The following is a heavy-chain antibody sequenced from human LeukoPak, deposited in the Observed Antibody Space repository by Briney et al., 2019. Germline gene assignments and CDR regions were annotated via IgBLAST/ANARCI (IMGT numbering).Heavy chain of an antibody. CDR1: GFTVSSNY. CDR2: ISRSGSYI. V-gene: IGHV3-21*01. J-gene: IGHJ6*03. Sequence: GGSLRLSCAASGFTVSSNYMSWVRQAPGKGLEWVSSISRSGSYIYYADSLKGRFTITRDNAKISLLLQMNSLRAEDTAVYYCARAAQSRSTKDYYYMDVWGKGTTVTVSS. D-gene: IGHD6-6*01. CDR3: ARAAQSRSTKDYYYMDV.